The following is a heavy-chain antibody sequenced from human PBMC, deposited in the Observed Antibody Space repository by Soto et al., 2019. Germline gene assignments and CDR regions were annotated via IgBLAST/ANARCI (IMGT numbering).Heavy chain of an antibody. CDR3: TRASASSMLRGVVIN. CDR2: MHHSGDS. V-gene: IGHV4-4*02. D-gene: IGHD3-10*01. CDR1: GGSISTDNW. Sequence: SETLSLTCAVSGGSISTDNWWSWVRQPPGKGLEWIGEMHHSGDSNFNPSLKSRVTISVDKSKNQFSMQMASVTAADTALYYCTRASASSMLRGVVINWGRGTQVTVSS. J-gene: IGHJ4*02.